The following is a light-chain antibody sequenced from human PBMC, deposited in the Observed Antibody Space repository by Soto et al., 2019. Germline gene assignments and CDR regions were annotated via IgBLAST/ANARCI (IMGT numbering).Light chain of an antibody. J-gene: IGKJ5*01. Sequence: EIVLTQSPATLSLSPGERATLSFRASQSISDTLAWYQQKPGQAPRLLIYDAYNRATDIPARFSGSGSGTDFTPTISSLEPEDFATYYCQHRSNWPPTFGQGTRLEI. CDR1: QSISDT. CDR3: QHRSNWPPT. V-gene: IGKV3-11*01. CDR2: DAY.